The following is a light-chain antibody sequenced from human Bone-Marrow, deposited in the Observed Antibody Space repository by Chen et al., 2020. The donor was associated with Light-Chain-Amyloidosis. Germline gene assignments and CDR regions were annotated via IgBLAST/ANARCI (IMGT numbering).Light chain of an antibody. CDR3: GAWDSSLNTWV. CDR1: SSNIGNNY. J-gene: IGLJ3*02. V-gene: IGLV1-51*01. CDR2: DND. Sequence: QSVLTQPPSVSAAPGQRVTISCSGSSSNIGNNYVSWYQQFPGTAPTLLIYDNDKRPSGIPDVVSGSKSGTSATLGITGLQTGDEADYFCGAWDSSLNTWVFGGGTKLTVL.